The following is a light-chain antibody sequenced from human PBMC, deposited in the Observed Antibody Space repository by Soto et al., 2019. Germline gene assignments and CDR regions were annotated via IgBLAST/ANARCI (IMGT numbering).Light chain of an antibody. CDR1: QSVRGDH. V-gene: IGKV3-20*01. Sequence: EIVLTQSPGTLSLSPGERATLSCRASQSVRGDHLAWYQQKRGQAPRLLIFDASSRASGAPERFSGSGSGTDFTLTITRLEPEDFAVYYCQQYGSSPWTLGQGTKVDI. J-gene: IGKJ1*01. CDR2: DAS. CDR3: QQYGSSPWT.